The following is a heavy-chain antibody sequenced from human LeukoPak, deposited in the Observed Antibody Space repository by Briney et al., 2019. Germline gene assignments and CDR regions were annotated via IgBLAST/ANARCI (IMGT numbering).Heavy chain of an antibody. CDR2: ISGSGGST. Sequence: PGGSLRLSCAASGFTFRSYAMSWVRQAPGKGLEWVSAISGSGGSTYYADSVKGRFTISRDNSKNTLYLQMNSLRAEDTAVYYCAKGRYYGSGSYYPRAYFDYWGQGTLVTVSS. CDR1: GFTFRSYA. V-gene: IGHV3-23*01. CDR3: AKGRYYGSGSYYPRAYFDY. J-gene: IGHJ4*02. D-gene: IGHD3-10*01.